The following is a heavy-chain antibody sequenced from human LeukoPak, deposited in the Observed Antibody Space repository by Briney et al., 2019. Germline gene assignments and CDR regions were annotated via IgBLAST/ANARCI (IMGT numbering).Heavy chain of an antibody. D-gene: IGHD2-2*01. CDR3: ARETRGYCSSTSCRNYYYYYGMDV. V-gene: IGHV4-59*12. J-gene: IGHJ6*02. CDR2: IYYSGST. CDR1: DDSFTTYY. Sequence: SETLSLTCTVSDDSFTTYYWNWIRQPPGKGLEWIGYIYYSGSTNYNPSLKSRVTLSVDTSKNQFSLKLSSVTPADTAVYYCARETRGYCSSTSCRNYYYYYGMDVWGRGTTVTVSS.